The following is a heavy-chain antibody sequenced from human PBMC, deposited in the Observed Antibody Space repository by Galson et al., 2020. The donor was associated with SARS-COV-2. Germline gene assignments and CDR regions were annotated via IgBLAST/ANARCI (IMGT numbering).Heavy chain of an antibody. Sequence: QLGESLKISCAASGFTFSSYGMHWVRQAPGKGLEWVPVIWYDGSNKYYAASVKGRFTISRDNSKNTLYLQMNSLRAEDTAVYYCAKDFGVPAAIFDWYFDLWGRGTLVTVSS. D-gene: IGHD2-2*01. J-gene: IGHJ2*01. CDR3: AKDFGVPAAIFDWYFDL. CDR1: GFTFSSYG. CDR2: IWYDGSNK. V-gene: IGHV3-33*06.